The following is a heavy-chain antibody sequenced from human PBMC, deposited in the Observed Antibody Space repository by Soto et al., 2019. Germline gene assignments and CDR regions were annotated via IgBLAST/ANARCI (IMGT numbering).Heavy chain of an antibody. Sequence: SETLSLTCTVSGGSIGSYHWSWVRQPPGKGLEWIASVYYTGTTNYNPSLGSRVTISIDAPENQISLKLTSVTAADTAFYYCARDTVLTGMFDLWGQGTLDTVSS. CDR3: ARDTVLTGMFDL. V-gene: IGHV4-59*01. J-gene: IGHJ5*02. D-gene: IGHD4-17*01. CDR1: GGSIGSYH. CDR2: VYYTGTT.